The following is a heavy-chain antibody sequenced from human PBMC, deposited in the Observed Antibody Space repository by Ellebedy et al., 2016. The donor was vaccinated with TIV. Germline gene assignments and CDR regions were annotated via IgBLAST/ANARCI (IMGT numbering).Heavy chain of an antibody. V-gene: IGHV3-43*02. CDR2: ISGDGGST. J-gene: IGHJ6*02. Sequence: GESLKISCAASGFTFDDYAMHWVRQAPGKGLEWVSLISGDGGSTYYADSVKGRFTISRDNSKNSLYLQMNSLRTEDTALYYCARALRGFGEVYRYGMDVWGQGTTVTVSS. D-gene: IGHD3-10*01. CDR3: ARALRGFGEVYRYGMDV. CDR1: GFTFDDYA.